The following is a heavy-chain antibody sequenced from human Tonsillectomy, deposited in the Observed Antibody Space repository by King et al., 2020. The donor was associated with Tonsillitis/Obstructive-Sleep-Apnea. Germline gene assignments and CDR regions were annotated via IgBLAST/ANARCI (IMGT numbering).Heavy chain of an antibody. V-gene: IGHV3-21*01. D-gene: IGHD5-12*01. CDR2: ISSSSSYI. J-gene: IGHJ4*02. CDR1: GFTFTDYS. CDR3: ARERGYSGYDPVDY. Sequence: VQLVESGGGLVKPGGSLRLSCASSGFTFTDYSMNWVRQAPGKGLEWVSSISSSSSYIYYADSVKGRFTISRDNAKSSLYLQMNSLRAGDTAVYYCARERGYSGYDPVDYWGQGTLVTVSS.